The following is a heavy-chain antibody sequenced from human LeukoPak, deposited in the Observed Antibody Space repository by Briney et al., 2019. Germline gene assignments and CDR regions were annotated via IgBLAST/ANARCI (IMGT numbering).Heavy chain of an antibody. CDR3: ARGPLNEEIDY. V-gene: IGHV4-59*01. CDR1: GGSIDIYY. J-gene: IGHJ4*02. CDR2: IYYSGST. D-gene: IGHD1-1*01. Sequence: SETLSLTCTVSGGSIDIYYWSWIRQPPGKGLEWIGYIYYSGSTNYNPSLKSRVTISVDTSKNQFSLKLSSVTAADTAVYYCARGPLNEEIDYWGQGTLVTVSS.